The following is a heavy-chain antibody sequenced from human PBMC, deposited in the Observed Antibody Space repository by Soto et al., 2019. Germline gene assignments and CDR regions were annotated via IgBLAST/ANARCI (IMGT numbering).Heavy chain of an antibody. CDR3: AKVPAPYRYYFDY. CDR2: ISGSGGST. V-gene: IGHV3-23*01. J-gene: IGHJ4*02. D-gene: IGHD3-16*02. CDR1: GFTFSSYA. Sequence: GGSLRLSCAASGFTFSSYAMSWVRQAPGKGLEWVSAISGSGGSTYYADSVKGRFTISRDNSKNTVYLQMTSLTAEDTGIYFCAKVPAPYRYYFDYWGQGTLVTVSS.